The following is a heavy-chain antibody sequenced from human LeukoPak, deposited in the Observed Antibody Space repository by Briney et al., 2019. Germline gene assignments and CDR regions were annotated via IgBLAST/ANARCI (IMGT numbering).Heavy chain of an antibody. Sequence: GGSLRLSCAASGFTFSSYWMHWVRQAPGKGLVWVSRINSDGSSTIYADSVKGRFTISRDNSKNTVYLHMNSLRVEDTAVYYCARDVIYGSDIYSYGDCWDQGTLVTVSS. J-gene: IGHJ4*02. CDR2: INSDGSST. D-gene: IGHD3-10*01. V-gene: IGHV3-74*01. CDR3: ARDVIYGSDIYSYGDC. CDR1: GFTFSSYW.